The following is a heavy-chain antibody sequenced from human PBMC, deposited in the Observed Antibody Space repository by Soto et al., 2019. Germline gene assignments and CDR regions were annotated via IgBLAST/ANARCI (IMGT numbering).Heavy chain of an antibody. J-gene: IGHJ6*02. CDR3: ARELDVVVPAATRYYYYYYGMDV. Sequence: ASVKVSCMASGYTFTSYAMHWVRQAPGQRLEWMGWINAGNGNTKYSPKFQVRVTITRDTSASTAYMELSSLRSEDTAVYYCARELDVVVPAATRYYYYYYGMDVWGQGTTVTAP. V-gene: IGHV1-3*01. CDR1: GYTFTSYA. CDR2: INAGNGNT. D-gene: IGHD2-2*01.